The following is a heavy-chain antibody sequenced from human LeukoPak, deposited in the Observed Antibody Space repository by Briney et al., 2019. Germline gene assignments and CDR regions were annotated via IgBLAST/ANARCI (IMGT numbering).Heavy chain of an antibody. D-gene: IGHD4-17*01. CDR3: ARGYGDGYYYYGMDV. V-gene: IGHV3-66*01. J-gene: IGHJ6*02. Sequence: GGSLRLSCAASGFTVSSNYMSWVRQAPGKGLEWVSVIYSGGSTYYADSVKGRFTISRDNSKNTLYLQMNSLRAEDTAVYYCARGYGDGYYYYGMDVWGQGTTVTVSS. CDR1: GFTVSSNY. CDR2: IYSGGST.